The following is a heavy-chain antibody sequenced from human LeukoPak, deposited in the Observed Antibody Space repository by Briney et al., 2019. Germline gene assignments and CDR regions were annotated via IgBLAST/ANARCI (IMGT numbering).Heavy chain of an antibody. Sequence: GGSLRLSCTVSGFTVSSNSMSWVRQAPGKGLEWVSSISSSSTYIYYADSVKGRFTISRDNAKNSLYLQMNSLRAEDAAVYYCAREAVAAAGTGVDYWGQGTLVTVSS. CDR1: GFTVSSNS. J-gene: IGHJ4*02. D-gene: IGHD6-13*01. V-gene: IGHV3-21*01. CDR3: AREAVAAAGTGVDY. CDR2: ISSSSTYI.